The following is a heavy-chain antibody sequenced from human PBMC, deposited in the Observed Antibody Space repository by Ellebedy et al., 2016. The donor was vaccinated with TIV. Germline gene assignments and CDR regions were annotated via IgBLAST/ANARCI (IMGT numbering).Heavy chain of an antibody. CDR3: ARGGARAEKTWLAP. D-gene: IGHD3-16*01. Sequence: AASVKVSCQASGYTFTSCEIYWLRQATGQGLECMGWMNPYTSDTDYGQKFQGRVTMTSNTSIDTAYMELSNLRSDDTAIYYCARGGARAEKTWLAPWGQGTLVTVSS. CDR1: GYTFTSCE. CDR2: MNPYTSDT. J-gene: IGHJ5*02. V-gene: IGHV1-8*01.